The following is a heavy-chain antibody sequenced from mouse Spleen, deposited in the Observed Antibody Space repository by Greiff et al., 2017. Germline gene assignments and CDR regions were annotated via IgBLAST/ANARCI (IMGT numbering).Heavy chain of an antibody. J-gene: IGHJ3*01. Sequence: VQLQQSGAELVRPGASVTLSCKASGYTFTDYEMHWVKQTPVHGLEWIGAIDPETGGTAYNQKFKGKAILTADKSSSTAYMELRSLTSEDSAVYYCTRNYYGTLFAYWGQGTLVTVSA. CDR3: TRNYYGTLFAY. CDR1: GYTFTDYE. V-gene: IGHV1-15*01. D-gene: IGHD1-1*01. CDR2: IDPETGGT.